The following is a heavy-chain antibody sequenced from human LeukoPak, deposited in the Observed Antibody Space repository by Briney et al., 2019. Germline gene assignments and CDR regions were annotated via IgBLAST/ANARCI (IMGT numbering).Heavy chain of an antibody. J-gene: IGHJ4*02. V-gene: IGHV1-46*01. CDR1: GYTFTSYY. CDR3: ARATLSDYYFNY. CDR2: INPSGGST. Sequence: ASVKLSCKSSGYTFTSYYMHLVRQAPGQGLEWMGIINPSGGSTSYAQKFQSRVTMTRDTSTNTVYMELSSLRSEDTAVYFCARATLSDYYFNYWGQGTLVTVSS.